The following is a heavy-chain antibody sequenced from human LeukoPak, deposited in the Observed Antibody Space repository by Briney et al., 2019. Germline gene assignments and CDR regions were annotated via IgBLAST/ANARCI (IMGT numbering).Heavy chain of an antibody. D-gene: IGHD5-24*01. CDR2: INYSGTT. V-gene: IGHV4-59*01. Sequence: SETLSLTCSVSGPSIGSFYWSWIRQPPGRGLEWVGSINYSGTTNYNPSLKSRVTMSVDTSKNQVSLKLNSVTAADTAVYYCARDPIHRDDYNAEWGQGVLVSVSS. CDR1: GPSIGSFY. CDR3: ARDPIHRDDYNAE. J-gene: IGHJ4*02.